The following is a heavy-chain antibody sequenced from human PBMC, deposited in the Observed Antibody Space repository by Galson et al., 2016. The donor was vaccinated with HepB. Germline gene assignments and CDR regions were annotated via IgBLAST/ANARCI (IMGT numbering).Heavy chain of an antibody. V-gene: IGHV3-15*01. Sequence: SLRLSCAASGFTFSNAWMSWVRQAPGKGLEWVGRIKSKTDGGTTDYAAPVKGRFTISRDDSKNTLYLQMNSLKTEDTAVYYCTTDVGMTTGTNPREDYYGMDVWGQGTTVTVSS. J-gene: IGHJ6*02. CDR2: IKSKTDGGTT. CDR1: GFTFSNAW. D-gene: IGHD4-17*01. CDR3: TTDVGMTTGTNPREDYYGMDV.